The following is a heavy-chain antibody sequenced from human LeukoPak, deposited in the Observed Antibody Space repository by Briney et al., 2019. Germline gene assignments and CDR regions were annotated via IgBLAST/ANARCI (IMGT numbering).Heavy chain of an antibody. D-gene: IGHD1-14*01. J-gene: IGHJ4*02. Sequence: GGSLRLSCAASGFTFSSYAMSWVRQAPGKGLEWVSAISGSGGSTYYADSVKGRFTISRDNSKNTLYLQMNSLRAEDTAVYYCAKAPVRIRAADYYFDYWGQGTLVTVSS. CDR2: ISGSGGST. V-gene: IGHV3-23*01. CDR1: GFTFSSYA. CDR3: AKAPVRIRAADYYFDY.